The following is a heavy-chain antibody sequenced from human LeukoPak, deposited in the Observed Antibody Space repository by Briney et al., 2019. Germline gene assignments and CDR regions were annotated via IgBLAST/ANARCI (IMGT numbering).Heavy chain of an antibody. Sequence: GGSLRLSCAASGFTFSDYYMSWIRQAPGKGLERVSYISSSSSYTNYADSVKGRFTISRDNAKNSLYLQMNSLRAEDTAVYYCARHSIWYSYGYQDYWGQGTLVTVSS. D-gene: IGHD5-18*01. CDR3: ARHSIWYSYGYQDY. V-gene: IGHV3-11*06. CDR1: GFTFSDYY. CDR2: ISSSSSYT. J-gene: IGHJ4*02.